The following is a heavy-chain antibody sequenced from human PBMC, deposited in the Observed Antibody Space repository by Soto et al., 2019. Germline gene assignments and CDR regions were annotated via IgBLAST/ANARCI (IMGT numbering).Heavy chain of an antibody. Sequence: QVQLQESGPGLVEPSQTLSLTCTVSGDSISSGYFWSWIRQSPGKGLEWIGHTYNSGTTYNNPSRRRRGTISRATSRNQFSLRLTSVTAADTAVYYCASGPSADKIDYWGQGTLVTVSS. D-gene: IGHD3-3*01. J-gene: IGHJ4*02. CDR2: TYNSGTT. CDR1: GDSISSGYF. CDR3: ASGPSADKIDY. V-gene: IGHV4-30-4*01.